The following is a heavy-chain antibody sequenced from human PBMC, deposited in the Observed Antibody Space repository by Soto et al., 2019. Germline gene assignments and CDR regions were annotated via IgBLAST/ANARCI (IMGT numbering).Heavy chain of an antibody. CDR3: AGVLGHRWDNYFDY. J-gene: IGHJ4*02. CDR2: IYYSGST. V-gene: IGHV4-39*07. Sequence: SGTLSLTCTVSGDSGGFISSSSYHWGWIRQPPGKGLEWIGNIYYSGSTYYNPSLKSRVTISGDTSKNQFSLRLTSVTAADTAVYYCAGVLGHRWDNYFDYWGQGTLVTVSS. D-gene: IGHD1-26*01. CDR1: GDSGGFISSSSYH.